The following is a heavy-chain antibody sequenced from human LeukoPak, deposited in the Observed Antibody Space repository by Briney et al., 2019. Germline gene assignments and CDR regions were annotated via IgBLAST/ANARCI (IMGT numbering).Heavy chain of an antibody. D-gene: IGHD3-10*01. V-gene: IGHV3-30-3*01. CDR2: ISYDGSNK. CDR3: AKDHGVGYFDY. Sequence: GGSLRLSCAASGFTFSSYAMHWVRQAPGKGLEWVAVISYDGSNKYYADSVKGRFTISRDNSKNTLYLQMNSLRAEDTAVYYCAKDHGVGYFDYWGQGTLVTVSS. CDR1: GFTFSSYA. J-gene: IGHJ4*02.